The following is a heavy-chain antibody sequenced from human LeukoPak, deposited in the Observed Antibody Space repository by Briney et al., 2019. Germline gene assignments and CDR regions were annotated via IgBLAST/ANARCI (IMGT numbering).Heavy chain of an antibody. D-gene: IGHD3-22*01. CDR3: ASVEHYYDSSGYSVDY. CDR2: INHSGST. V-gene: IGHV4-34*01. J-gene: IGHJ4*02. Sequence: KPSETLSLTCAVYGGSFSGYYWSWIRQPPGKGLEWIGEINHSGSTNYNPSLKSRVTISEDTSKNQFSLKLSSVTAADTAVYYCASVEHYYDSSGYSVDYWGQGTLVTVSS. CDR1: GGSFSGYY.